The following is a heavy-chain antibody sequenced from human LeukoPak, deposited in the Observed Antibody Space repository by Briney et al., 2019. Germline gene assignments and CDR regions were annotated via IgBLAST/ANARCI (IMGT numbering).Heavy chain of an antibody. J-gene: IGHJ6*03. Sequence: GGSLRLSCAASGFTFSSYSMNWVRKAPGKGLEWVSYISSSSSTIYYADSVKGRFTISRDNAKNSLYLQMNSLRAEDTAVYYCARDHGARFGVKYYYYMDVWGKGTTVTVSS. CDR3: ARDHGARFGVKYYYYMDV. CDR2: ISSSSSTI. V-gene: IGHV3-48*01. D-gene: IGHD3-3*01. CDR1: GFTFSSYS.